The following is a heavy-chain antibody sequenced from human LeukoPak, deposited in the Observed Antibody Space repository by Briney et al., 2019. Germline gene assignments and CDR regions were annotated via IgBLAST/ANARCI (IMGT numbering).Heavy chain of an antibody. CDR3: ARSRRWELLAGGDY. V-gene: IGHV3-20*04. CDR1: GFTFGDYG. Sequence: GGSLRLSCAASGFTFGDYGMSWVRQAPGKGLEWVSGINWNGGSAGYADSVKGRFTISRDNAKNSLYLQMNSLRAEDTALYYCARSRRWELLAGGDYWGQGTLVTVSS. J-gene: IGHJ4*02. D-gene: IGHD1-26*01. CDR2: INWNGGSA.